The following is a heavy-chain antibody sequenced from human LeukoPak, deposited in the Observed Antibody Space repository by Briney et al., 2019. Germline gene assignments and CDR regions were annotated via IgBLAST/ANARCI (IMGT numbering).Heavy chain of an antibody. CDR1: GGTFSSYA. CDR3: ARESGYCSSTSCFPFDY. J-gene: IGHJ4*02. D-gene: IGHD2-2*01. V-gene: IGHV1-69*01. CDR2: IIPIFGTA. Sequence: ASVKVSCKASGGTFSSYAISWVRQAPGQGLEWMGGIIPIFGTANYAQKFQGRVTITADESTSTAYMELSSLRSGDTAVYYCARESGYCSSTSCFPFDYWGQGTLVTVSS.